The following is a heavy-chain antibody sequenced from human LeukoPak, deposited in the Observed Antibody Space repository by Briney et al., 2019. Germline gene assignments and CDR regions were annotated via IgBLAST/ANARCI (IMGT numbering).Heavy chain of an antibody. J-gene: IGHJ4*02. V-gene: IGHV1-69*05. CDR2: IIPMSGTV. Sequence: SVKVSCKASGGTFTSYTVSWVRQAPGQGLEWVGRIIPMSGTVKYAQKFQGRVTITTDESTSTAYMELSSLRSEDTAVYYCATTDYWGQGTLVTVSS. CDR3: ATTDY. CDR1: GGTFTSYT.